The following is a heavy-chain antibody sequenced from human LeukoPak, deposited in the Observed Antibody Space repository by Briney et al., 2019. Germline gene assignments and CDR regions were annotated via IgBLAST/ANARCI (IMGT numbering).Heavy chain of an antibody. CDR2: IYYTGST. Sequence: SETLSLTCTVSGDSISSYYWSWFRQPPGKGLEWIGYIYYTGSTNYNPSLKSRVTISVDTSKNQFSLKLSSVTAADTAVYYCARDLYHSSSWLSYNWFDPWGQGTLVTVSS. CDR1: GDSISSYY. V-gene: IGHV4-59*01. CDR3: ARDLYHSSSWLSYNWFDP. D-gene: IGHD6-13*01. J-gene: IGHJ5*02.